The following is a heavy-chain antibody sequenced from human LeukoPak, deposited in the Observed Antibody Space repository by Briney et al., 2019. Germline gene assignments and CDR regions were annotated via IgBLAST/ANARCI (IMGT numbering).Heavy chain of an antibody. V-gene: IGHV3-53*01. CDR1: GFTVSSNY. CDR2: IYSGGST. D-gene: IGHD6-13*01. J-gene: IGHJ4*02. CDR3: ARYSSSWYVGPFDY. Sequence: GGSLRLSCAASGFTVSSNYMNWVRQAPGKGLEWVSVIYSGGSTYYADSVKGRFTISRDNSKNTLYLQMNSLRAEDTAVYYCARYSSSWYVGPFDYWGQGTLVTVSS.